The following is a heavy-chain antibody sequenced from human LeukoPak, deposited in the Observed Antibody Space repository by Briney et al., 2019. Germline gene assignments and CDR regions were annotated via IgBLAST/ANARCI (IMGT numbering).Heavy chain of an antibody. J-gene: IGHJ3*02. Sequence: GGSLRLSCAASGFTFSSYSMNWVRQAPGKGLEWVSYISSSSSTIYYADSVKGRFTISRDNAKNSLYLQMNSLRAEDTAVYYCARDPGYYDFWSGYEGFDIWGQGTMVTVSS. V-gene: IGHV3-48*01. CDR3: ARDPGYYDFWSGYEGFDI. CDR1: GFTFSSYS. D-gene: IGHD3-3*01. CDR2: ISSSSSTI.